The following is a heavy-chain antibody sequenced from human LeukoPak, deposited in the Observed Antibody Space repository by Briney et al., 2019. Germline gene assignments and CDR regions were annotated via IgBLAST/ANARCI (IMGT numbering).Heavy chain of an antibody. Sequence: GGSLRLSCAASGFTFSSYAMHWVRQAPGKGLEWVAVISYDGSNKYYADSVKGRFTISRDNSKNTLYLQTNSLRAEDTAVYYCARVGYSGSYYFAFDIWGQGTMVTVSS. CDR2: ISYDGSNK. J-gene: IGHJ3*02. V-gene: IGHV3-30-3*01. CDR1: GFTFSSYA. D-gene: IGHD1-26*01. CDR3: ARVGYSGSYYFAFDI.